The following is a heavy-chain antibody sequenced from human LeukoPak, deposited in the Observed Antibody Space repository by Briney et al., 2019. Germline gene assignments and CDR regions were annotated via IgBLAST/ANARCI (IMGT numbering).Heavy chain of an antibody. CDR2: IYYTGST. D-gene: IGHD6-6*01. Sequence: SETLSLTCTVSGVSISSYYWSWIRQPPGKGLEWIGYIYYTGSTNYNPSLKSRVTVFVDMSKNQFSLRLSSVTAADTAVYYCARHRAYSSSSPFDYWGQGTLVTVSS. V-gene: IGHV4-59*08. CDR3: ARHRAYSSSSPFDY. CDR1: GVSISSYY. J-gene: IGHJ4*02.